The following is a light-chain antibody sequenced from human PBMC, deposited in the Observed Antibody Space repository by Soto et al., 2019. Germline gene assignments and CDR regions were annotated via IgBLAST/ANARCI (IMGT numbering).Light chain of an antibody. CDR1: SSDIGNYKY. CDR3: SSYTSAITLIV. V-gene: IGLV2-14*01. CDR2: EVA. Sequence: QSALTQPASVSGSPGQSITISCTGTSSDIGNYKYVSWYQQHPRKAPKLMIYEVANRPSGVSNRFSGSKSGNTASLTISGLQTEDEADYYCSSYTSAITLIVFGTGTKVTVL. J-gene: IGLJ1*01.